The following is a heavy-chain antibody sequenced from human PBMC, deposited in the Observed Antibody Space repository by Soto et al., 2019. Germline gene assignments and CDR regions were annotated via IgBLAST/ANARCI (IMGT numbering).Heavy chain of an antibody. CDR1: GYTLTELS. D-gene: IGHD4-17*01. CDR3: ATGVTTFEY. V-gene: IGHV1-24*01. CDR2: FDPEDGET. J-gene: IGHJ4*02. Sequence: AASVKISCKVPGYTLTELSVYWVRQAPGKGLEWMGGFDPEDGETIYAQKFQGRVTMTEDTSSDTAYMELSSLRFEDTAVYYCATGVTTFEYWGKGTLVTVS.